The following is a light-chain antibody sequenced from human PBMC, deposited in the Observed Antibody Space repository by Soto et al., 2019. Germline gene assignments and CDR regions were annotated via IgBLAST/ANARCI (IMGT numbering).Light chain of an antibody. CDR3: QQYNNWPRGT. Sequence: EIVMTQSPSTLSLSPVERATLSCSASQSVSSNLAWYQQKRGQAPRLLIYGASTRATGIPARFSGSGSGTEFTLTISSLQSEDFAVYYCQQYNNWPRGTFGQGTKVDIK. CDR1: QSVSSN. J-gene: IGKJ1*01. V-gene: IGKV3-15*01. CDR2: GAS.